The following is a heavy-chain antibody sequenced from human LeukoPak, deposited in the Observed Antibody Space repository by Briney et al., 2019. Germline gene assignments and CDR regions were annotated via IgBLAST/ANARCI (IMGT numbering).Heavy chain of an antibody. CDR3: ARENLQLGFGY. CDR2: ISWNSGSI. J-gene: IGHJ4*02. CDR1: GFTFDDYA. D-gene: IGHD5-18*01. V-gene: IGHV3-9*01. Sequence: QPGRSLRLSCAASGFTFDDYAMHWVRQAPGKGLEWVSGISWNSGSIGYADSVKGRFTISRDNAKNSLYLRMNSLRAEDTAVYYCARENLQLGFGYWGQGTLVTVSS.